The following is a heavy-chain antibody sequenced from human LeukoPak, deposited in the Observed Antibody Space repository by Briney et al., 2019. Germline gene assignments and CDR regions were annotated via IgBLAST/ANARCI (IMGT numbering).Heavy chain of an antibody. CDR3: ARDRCGDICFYGLDV. J-gene: IGHJ6*02. D-gene: IGHD2-21*01. CDR1: GFTFNTYA. Sequence: PGGSLRLSCAASGFTFNTYAMSWVRQAPGKGLEWVSGVSGSGSNTYYADSVRGRFTISRDNSKNTLYLEMNSLRAEDMAVYYCARDRCGDICFYGLDVWGQGTTVSVSS. CDR2: VSGSGSNT. V-gene: IGHV3-23*01.